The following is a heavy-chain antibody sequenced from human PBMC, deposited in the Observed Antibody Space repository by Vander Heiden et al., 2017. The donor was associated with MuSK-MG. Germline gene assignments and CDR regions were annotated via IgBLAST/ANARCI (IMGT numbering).Heavy chain of an antibody. Sequence: EVQLLESGGGLVQPGGSLRLSCAASGFTFSSYAMSWVRQAPGEGLEWVSAISGSGGSTYYADSVKGRFTISRDNSKNTLYLQMNSLRAEDTAVYYCAKGSSSWYRGPIDYWGQGTLVTVSS. J-gene: IGHJ4*02. CDR1: GFTFSSYA. V-gene: IGHV3-23*01. CDR3: AKGSSSWYRGPIDY. CDR2: ISGSGGST. D-gene: IGHD6-13*01.